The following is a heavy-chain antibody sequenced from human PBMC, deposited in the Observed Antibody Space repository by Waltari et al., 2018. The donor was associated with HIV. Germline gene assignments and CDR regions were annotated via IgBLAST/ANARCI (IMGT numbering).Heavy chain of an antibody. D-gene: IGHD2-8*01. CDR1: GFPFSGAW. J-gene: IGHJ5*02. CDR2: IKSKTYGGTT. Sequence: EVQLVESGGGLVKPGGSLRLSCAAPGFPFSGAWMNWVRQTPGKGLEWVGRIKSKTYGGTTDYGAPVKDRFSISRDDSKSMLFLQMNNLKTEDSAMYYCTTRNGHKPFDPWGQGTLVIVSS. CDR3: TTRNGHKPFDP. V-gene: IGHV3-15*01.